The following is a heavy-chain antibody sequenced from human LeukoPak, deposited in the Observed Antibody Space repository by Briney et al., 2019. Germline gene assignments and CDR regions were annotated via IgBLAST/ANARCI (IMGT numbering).Heavy chain of an antibody. Sequence: ASVKVSCKASGYTFTSYDINWVRQATGQGLEWMGWMNPNSGNTGYAQKFQGRVTMTRDMSTSTVYMELSSLRSEDTAVYYCARDRTPSTGFDYWGQGTLVTVSS. CDR1: GYTFTSYD. CDR3: ARDRTPSTGFDY. D-gene: IGHD1-14*01. CDR2: MNPNSGNT. V-gene: IGHV1-8*01. J-gene: IGHJ4*02.